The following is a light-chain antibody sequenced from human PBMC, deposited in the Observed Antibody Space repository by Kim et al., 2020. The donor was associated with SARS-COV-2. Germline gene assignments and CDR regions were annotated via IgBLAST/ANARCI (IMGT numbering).Light chain of an antibody. V-gene: IGKV3-15*01. CDR1: QSVSSN. Sequence: VSPGERATLSCSASQSVSSNLAWYQQRPGQAPRLLIYDASTRATGIPARFSGYGSGTEFTLTISSLQSEDFAVYYCQQYNNWPPYTFGQGTKLEI. CDR3: QQYNNWPPYT. CDR2: DAS. J-gene: IGKJ2*01.